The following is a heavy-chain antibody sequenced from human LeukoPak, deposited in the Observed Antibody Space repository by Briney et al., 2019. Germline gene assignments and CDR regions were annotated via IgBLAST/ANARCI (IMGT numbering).Heavy chain of an antibody. V-gene: IGHV3-30*04. CDR1: GFTFSSYA. CDR3: VRDGPHWDLDY. D-gene: IGHD7-27*01. Sequence: PGRSLRLSCAASGFTFSSYAMHWVRQAPGKGLEWVAFIKYDGGTEYNGDSVKGRFTISRDNSKKMVRLQMISLRAEDTAIYYCVRDGPHWDLDYWGQGTLVTVSS. J-gene: IGHJ4*02. CDR2: IKYDGGTE.